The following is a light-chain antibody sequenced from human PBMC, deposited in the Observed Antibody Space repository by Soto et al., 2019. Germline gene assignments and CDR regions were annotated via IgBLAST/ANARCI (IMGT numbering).Light chain of an antibody. V-gene: IGLV2-23*01. CDR2: EGS. CDR3: CSYAGSSTLIF. CDR1: SSDVGSYNL. Sequence: QSVLTQPASVSGSPGQSITISCTGTSSDVGSYNLVSWYQQHPGKAPKLMIYEGSKRPSGVSNRFSGSKSGNTASLTISGLQDEDEADYYCCSYAGSSTLIFFGTGTKVTVL. J-gene: IGLJ1*01.